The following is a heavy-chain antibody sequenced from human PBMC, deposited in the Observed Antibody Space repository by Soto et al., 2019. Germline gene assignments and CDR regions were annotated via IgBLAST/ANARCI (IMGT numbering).Heavy chain of an antibody. CDR1: VGTFSSYA. CDR3: ARDRTPITIFGVVSQICYYGMDV. J-gene: IGHJ6*02. D-gene: IGHD3-3*01. CDR2: IIPIFGTA. V-gene: IGHV1-69*13. Sequence: SLKVSCKASVGTFSSYAISWVRQAPGQGLEWMGGIIPIFGTANYAQKFQGRVTITADESTSTAYMELSSLRSEDTAVYYCARDRTPITIFGVVSQICYYGMDVWGQGTTVTVSS.